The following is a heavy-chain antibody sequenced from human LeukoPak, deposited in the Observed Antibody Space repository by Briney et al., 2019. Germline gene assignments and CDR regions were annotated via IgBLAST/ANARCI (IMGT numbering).Heavy chain of an antibody. CDR3: ARDDTSGWSFDY. Sequence: ASVKVSCKASGYTXTGYYIHWVRQAPGQGLEWMGWINPDSGATNYAQKFQGRVTMTRDTSISTAYMELSGLRSDDTAMYYCARDDTSGWSFDYWGQGTLVTVSS. CDR2: INPDSGAT. V-gene: IGHV1-2*02. J-gene: IGHJ4*02. D-gene: IGHD6-19*01. CDR1: GYTXTGYY.